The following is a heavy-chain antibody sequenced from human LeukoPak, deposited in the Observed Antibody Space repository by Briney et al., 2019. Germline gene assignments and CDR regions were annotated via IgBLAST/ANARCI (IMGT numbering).Heavy chain of an antibody. V-gene: IGHV3-66*02. CDR2: IYSGGST. Sequence: GGSLRLSCAASGFTVSSNYMSWVRQAPGKGLEWVSVIYSGGSTYYADSVKGRFTISRDNSKNTPYLQMNSLRAEDTAVYYCASEGLRFLEWLYFDYWGQGTLVTVSS. CDR1: GFTVSSNY. D-gene: IGHD3-3*01. J-gene: IGHJ4*02. CDR3: ASEGLRFLEWLYFDY.